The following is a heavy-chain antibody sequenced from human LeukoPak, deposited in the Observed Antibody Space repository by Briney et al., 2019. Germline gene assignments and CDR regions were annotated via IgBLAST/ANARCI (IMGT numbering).Heavy chain of an antibody. Sequence: PGGSLRLSCAASGFTFSSYAMHWVRQAPGQGLEWMGWINPNSGGTNYAQKFQGRVTMTRDTSISTAYMELSRLRSDDTAVYYCARPGDYYDSSGYPTQHDAFDIWGQGTMVTVSS. CDR1: GFTFSSYA. V-gene: IGHV1-2*02. CDR2: INPNSGGT. D-gene: IGHD3-22*01. J-gene: IGHJ3*02. CDR3: ARPGDYYDSSGYPTQHDAFDI.